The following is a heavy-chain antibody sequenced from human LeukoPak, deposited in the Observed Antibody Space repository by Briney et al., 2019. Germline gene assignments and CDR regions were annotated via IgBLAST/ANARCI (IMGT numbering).Heavy chain of an antibody. CDR3: ASEYYDILTGYYTGFGY. V-gene: IGHV3-21*01. J-gene: IGHJ4*02. D-gene: IGHD3-9*01. Sequence: PGGSLRLSCVASGFSFNRHGMNWVRQAPGKGLEWVSGIGPSGSNTYYSDSVKGRFTISRDNAKNSLYLQMNSLRAEDTAVYYCASEYYDILTGYYTGFGYWGQGTLVTVSS. CDR1: GFSFNRHG. CDR2: IGPSGSNT.